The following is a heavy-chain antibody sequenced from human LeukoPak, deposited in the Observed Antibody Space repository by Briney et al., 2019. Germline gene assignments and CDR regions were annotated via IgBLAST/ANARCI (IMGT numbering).Heavy chain of an antibody. J-gene: IGHJ4*02. Sequence: QPGGSLRLSCAASGFPFSSYWMSWVRQAPGKGLEWVSAISGSGGSTYYADSVKGRFTISRDNSKNTLYLQMNSLRAEDTAVYYCAKDLPYCGGDCYSYYFDYWGQGTLVTVSS. CDR3: AKDLPYCGGDCYSYYFDY. CDR2: ISGSGGST. CDR1: GFPFSSYW. D-gene: IGHD2-21*02. V-gene: IGHV3-23*01.